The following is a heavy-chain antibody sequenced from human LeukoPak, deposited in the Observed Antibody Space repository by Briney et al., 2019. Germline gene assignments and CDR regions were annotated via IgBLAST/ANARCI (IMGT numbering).Heavy chain of an antibody. CDR3: AKDQRSIAVAGYFDY. J-gene: IGHJ4*02. CDR2: ITYSGGIT. D-gene: IGHD6-19*01. CDR1: EFTFSSYA. Sequence: TGGSLRLSCAASEFTFSSYAMSWVRQAPGKGLEWVSAITYSGGITYYADSVKGRFTISRDNSKNTLYLQMNSLRAEDTAVYYCAKDQRSIAVAGYFDYWGQGTQVTVSS. V-gene: IGHV3-23*01.